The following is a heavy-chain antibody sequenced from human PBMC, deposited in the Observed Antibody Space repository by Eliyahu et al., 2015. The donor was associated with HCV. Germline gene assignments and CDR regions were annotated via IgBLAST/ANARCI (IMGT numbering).Heavy chain of an antibody. CDR3: ARGDCTNGVCYWSVDAFDI. V-gene: IGHV1-69*02. D-gene: IGHD2-8*01. Sequence: QVQLVQSGAEVMKXGSSVKVSCKASGGTFSXYXXSWVRQAPGQGVEGMGRIIPILGIANYAQKFQGRVTITADKSTSTAYMELSSLRSEDTAVYYCARGDCTNGVCYWSVDAFDIWGQGTMVTVSS. CDR1: GGTFSXYX. J-gene: IGHJ3*02. CDR2: IIPILGIA.